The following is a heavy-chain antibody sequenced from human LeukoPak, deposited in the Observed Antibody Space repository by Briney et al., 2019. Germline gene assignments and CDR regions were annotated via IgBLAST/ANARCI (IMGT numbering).Heavy chain of an antibody. V-gene: IGHV5-51*01. CDR1: GYSFPGYW. CDR2: IYPGDSDT. D-gene: IGHD3-22*01. J-gene: IGHJ6*02. Sequence: GESLKISCKGSGYSFPGYWIGWVRQMPGKGLEWMGIIYPGDSDTRYSPSFQGQVTISADKSISTAYLQWSSLKASDTAMYYCAMSYYYDSSGSHYGMDVWGQGTTVTVSS. CDR3: AMSYYYDSSGSHYGMDV.